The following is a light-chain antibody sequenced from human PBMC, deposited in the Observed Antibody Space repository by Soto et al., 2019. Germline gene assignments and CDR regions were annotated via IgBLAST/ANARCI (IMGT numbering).Light chain of an antibody. CDR2: DAS. Sequence: FTQSAGTLSLSLGEQATLSFRVSQIVSSYLAWYQQKPGQAPRLLIYDASNRATGIPARFSGSGSGTDFTLTISSLEPEDFAVYYCQQRSNWPLITFGQGTKVDI. CDR1: QIVSSY. J-gene: IGKJ1*01. CDR3: QQRSNWPLIT. V-gene: IGKV3-11*01.